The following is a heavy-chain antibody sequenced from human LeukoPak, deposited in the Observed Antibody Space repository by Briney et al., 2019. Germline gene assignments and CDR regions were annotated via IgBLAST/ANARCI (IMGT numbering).Heavy chain of an antibody. J-gene: IGHJ1*01. Sequence: ASVKVSCKASGYTFTSYGISWVRQAPGQGLEWMGWIGAYNGNTNYAQKLQGRVTMTTDTSTSTAYMELRSLRSDDTAVYYCARVAAAAGPDKHWGQGTLVTVSS. CDR2: IGAYNGNT. CDR3: ARVAAAAGPDKH. V-gene: IGHV1-18*01. CDR1: GYTFTSYG. D-gene: IGHD6-13*01.